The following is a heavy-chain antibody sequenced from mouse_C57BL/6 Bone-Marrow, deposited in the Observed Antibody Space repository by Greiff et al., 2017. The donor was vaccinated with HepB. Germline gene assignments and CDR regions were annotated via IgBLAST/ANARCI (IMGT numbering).Heavy chain of an antibody. CDR3: TRTGDYYYGSSYGFAY. CDR2: IDPETGGT. CDR1: GYTFTDYE. V-gene: IGHV1-15*01. D-gene: IGHD1-1*01. Sequence: VQLQESGAELVRPGASVTLSCKASGYTFTDYEMHWVKQTPVHGLEWIGAIDPETGGTAYNQKFKGKAILTADKSSSTAYMELRSLTSEDSAVYYCTRTGDYYYGSSYGFAYWGQVTLVTVSA. J-gene: IGHJ3*01.